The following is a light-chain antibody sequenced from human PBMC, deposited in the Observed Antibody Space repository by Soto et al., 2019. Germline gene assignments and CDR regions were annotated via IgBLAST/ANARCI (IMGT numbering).Light chain of an antibody. CDR2: DAY. J-gene: IGKJ2*01. V-gene: IGKV3-15*01. CDR3: QQHNNGPA. CDR1: QSISNN. Sequence: EIVMTQSPATLSVSPGERATLSCRASQSISNNLAWYKQYPGRPPRLLIYDAYTRATGIPARFSGSGSGTEFTLATTSLRSEDLAVYYCQQHNNGPAFGQGTKLELK.